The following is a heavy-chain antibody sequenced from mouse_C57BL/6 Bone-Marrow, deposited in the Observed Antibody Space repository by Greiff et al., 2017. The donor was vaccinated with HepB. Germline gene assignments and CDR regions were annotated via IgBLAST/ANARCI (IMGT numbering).Heavy chain of an antibody. CDR2: ISNGGGST. CDR3: ARYGSYFDY. Sequence: EVQGVESGGGLVQPGGSLKLSCAASGFTFSDYYMYWVRQTPEKRLEWVAYISNGGGSTYYPDTVKGRFTISRDNAKNTLYLQMSRLKSEDTAMYYCARYGSYFDYWGQGTTLTVSS. D-gene: IGHD2-2*01. CDR1: GFTFSDYY. J-gene: IGHJ2*01. V-gene: IGHV5-12*01.